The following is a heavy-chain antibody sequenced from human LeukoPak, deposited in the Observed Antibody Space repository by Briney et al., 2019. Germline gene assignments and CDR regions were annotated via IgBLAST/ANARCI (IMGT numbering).Heavy chain of an antibody. CDR2: TRTKAKDYTT. V-gene: IGHV3-72*01. Sequence: GSLRLSCATSGFTFSDHYMDWVRQAPGKGLEWVARTRTKAKDYTTEYAASVKGRFTVSRDESMHSLYLQMNSLKTEDTAVYCCARGPTVTFNYHYGMDVWGQGTTVTVSS. J-gene: IGHJ6*02. CDR1: GFTFSDHY. CDR3: ARGPTVTFNYHYGMDV. D-gene: IGHD4-17*01.